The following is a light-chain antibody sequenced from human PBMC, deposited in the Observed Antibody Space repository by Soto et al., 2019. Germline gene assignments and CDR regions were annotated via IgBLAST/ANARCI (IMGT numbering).Light chain of an antibody. Sequence: QSVLTQPASVSGSPGQSITISCTGTSSDIGAYNYVSWYQQHPGKAPKLAIYEVSNRPSGISNGFSGSKSGYTASLIISGIQAEDEADYYCSSYTGSSTLEVFGTGTKLTVL. CDR3: SSYTGSSTLEV. V-gene: IGLV2-14*01. CDR2: EVS. CDR1: SSDIGAYNY. J-gene: IGLJ1*01.